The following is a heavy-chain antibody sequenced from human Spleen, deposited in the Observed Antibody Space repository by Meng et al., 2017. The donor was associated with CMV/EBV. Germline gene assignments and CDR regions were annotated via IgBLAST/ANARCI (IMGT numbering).Heavy chain of an antibody. CDR1: GYTFIDYY. J-gene: IGHJ4*02. V-gene: IGHV1-2*02. D-gene: IGHD1-26*01. Sequence: ASVKVSCKASGYTFIDYYMHWVRQAPGQGLEWMGWINPNSGSTNYAQKFQGRVTLTRDTSISTAYMELNGLRFDDTAVYYCARGAGAAFHYWGQGTLVTVSS. CDR2: INPNSGST. CDR3: ARGAGAAFHY.